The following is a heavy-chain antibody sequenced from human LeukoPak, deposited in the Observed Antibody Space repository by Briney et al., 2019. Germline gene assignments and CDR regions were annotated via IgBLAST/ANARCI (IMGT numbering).Heavy chain of an antibody. CDR1: GGSISSSSYY. D-gene: IGHD6-6*01. V-gene: IGHV4-39*01. CDR3: SRRSIAAPFDY. Sequence: SETLSLTCTVSGGSISSSSYYWGWIRQPPGKGLEWIGSIYYSGSTYYNPSLKSRVTISVDTSKNQFSLKLSSVTAADTAVYYCSRRSIAAPFDYWGQRTLVTVSS. CDR2: IYYSGST. J-gene: IGHJ4*02.